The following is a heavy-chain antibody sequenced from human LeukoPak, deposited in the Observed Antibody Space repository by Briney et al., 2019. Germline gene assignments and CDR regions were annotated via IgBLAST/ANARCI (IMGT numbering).Heavy chain of an antibody. D-gene: IGHD3-10*01. V-gene: IGHV3-21*01. J-gene: IGHJ3*02. CDR3: ARDFPSPSYGSGSYLIVKAFDI. CDR1: EFTFSSYS. Sequence: GGSLRLSCAASEFTFSSYSMNWVRQAPGKGLEWVSSISSSSSYIYYADSVKGRFTISRDNAKNSLYLQMNSLRAEDTAVYYCARDFPSPSYGSGSYLIVKAFDIWGQGTMVTVSS. CDR2: ISSSSSYI.